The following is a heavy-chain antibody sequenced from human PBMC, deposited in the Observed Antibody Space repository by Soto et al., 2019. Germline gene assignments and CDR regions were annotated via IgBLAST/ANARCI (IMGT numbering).Heavy chain of an antibody. J-gene: IGHJ4*02. CDR3: ARRYGSGFDY. CDR2: IYYSGST. V-gene: IGHV4-59*08. Sequence: QVQLQESGPGLVKPSETLSLTCTVSGGSISSYYWSWIRQPPGKGLEWIGYIYYSGSTNYNPSLKGRVTLSLDTSKNPFSLKLSSVPAADTAVYYCARRYGSGFDYWGQGTLVTVSS. CDR1: GGSISSYY. D-gene: IGHD3-10*01.